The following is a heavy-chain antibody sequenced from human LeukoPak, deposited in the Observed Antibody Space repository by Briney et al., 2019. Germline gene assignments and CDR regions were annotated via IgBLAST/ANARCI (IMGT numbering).Heavy chain of an antibody. CDR2: INPNSGGT. CDR1: GYTFSDYY. Sequence: WASVKVSCKASGYTFSDYYMHWVRQAPGQGLEWMGWINPNSGGTNYAQKFQGRVTMTRDTSITTAYMGLSSLRSDDTALYYCARDLGGWAYFDNWGQGTLVTVSS. CDR3: ARDLGGWAYFDN. V-gene: IGHV1-2*02. D-gene: IGHD6-19*01. J-gene: IGHJ4*02.